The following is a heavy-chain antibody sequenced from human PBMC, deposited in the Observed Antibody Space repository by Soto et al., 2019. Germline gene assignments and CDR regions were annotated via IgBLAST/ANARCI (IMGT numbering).Heavy chain of an antibody. J-gene: IGHJ3*02. CDR2: ASYSGST. CDR3: ARVAGTWAFDI. D-gene: IGHD6-19*01. V-gene: IGHV4-59*08. Sequence: SETLSLTCSVSGGSINGYYWSWIRQPPGNGLEWIGYASYSGSTNYNPSLKSRVTISVDTSKNQFSVKLSSVTAADTAVYYCARVAGTWAFDIWGQGTMVTVS. CDR1: GGSINGYY.